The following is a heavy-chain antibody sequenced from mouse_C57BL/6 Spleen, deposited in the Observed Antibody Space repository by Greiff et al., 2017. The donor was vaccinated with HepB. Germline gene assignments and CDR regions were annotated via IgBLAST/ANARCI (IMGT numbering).Heavy chain of an antibody. CDR3: ARKGDYYGSKGDYFDY. D-gene: IGHD1-1*01. Sequence: VHLVESGAELMKPGASVKLSCKATGYTFTGYWIEWVKQRPGHGLEWIGEILPGSGSTNYNEKFKGKATFTADTSSNTAYMQLSSLTTEDSAIYYCARKGDYYGSKGDYFDYWGQGTTLTVSS. CDR1: GYTFTGYW. J-gene: IGHJ2*01. V-gene: IGHV1-9*01. CDR2: ILPGSGST.